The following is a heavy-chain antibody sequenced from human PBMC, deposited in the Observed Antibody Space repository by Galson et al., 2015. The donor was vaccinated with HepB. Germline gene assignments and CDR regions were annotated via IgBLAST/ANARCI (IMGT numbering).Heavy chain of an antibody. CDR2: INEDGSEK. CDR3: ARDRAYSAFDS. Sequence: SLRLSCAASESSFRSSWMNWVRLAPGKGLEWVASINEDGSEKFHVDSVRGRFTISRDNAKNSLSLQMNSLRAEDTAVYYCARDRAYSAFDSWGQGTLVSVSS. D-gene: IGHD4/OR15-4a*01. V-gene: IGHV3-7*03. J-gene: IGHJ4*02. CDR1: ESSFRSSW.